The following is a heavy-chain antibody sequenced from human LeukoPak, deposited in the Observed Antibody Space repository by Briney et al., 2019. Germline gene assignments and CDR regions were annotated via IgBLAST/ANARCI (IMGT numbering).Heavy chain of an antibody. J-gene: IGHJ4*02. Sequence: GTSLRLSCAASGFTFSNYAMHWVRQAPGKGLEWVAIISKDGITKDYADSVRSRFTISRDTSKNTLYLQMDSLRAEDTAVYYFARDRAWNSFDYWGQGTLVTASS. CDR3: ARDRAWNSFDY. CDR1: GFTFSNYA. CDR2: ISKDGITK. D-gene: IGHD3-3*01. V-gene: IGHV3-30-3*01.